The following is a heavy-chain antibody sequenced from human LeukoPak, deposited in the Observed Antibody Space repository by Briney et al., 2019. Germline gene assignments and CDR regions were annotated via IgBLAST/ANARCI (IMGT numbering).Heavy chain of an antibody. V-gene: IGHV3-30-3*01. D-gene: IGHD3-10*01. CDR3: AKGRGSYNALDI. CDR1: GFIFGNYA. CDR2: ISYHGRNI. Sequence: GRSLRLSCAASGFIFGNYAMHWVCQAPGKGLGWVAAISYHGRNIYYADSVKGRFIISRDNSENTLYLQMSSLTTEDTAMYYCAKGRGSYNALDIWGQGTVVTVSS. J-gene: IGHJ3*02.